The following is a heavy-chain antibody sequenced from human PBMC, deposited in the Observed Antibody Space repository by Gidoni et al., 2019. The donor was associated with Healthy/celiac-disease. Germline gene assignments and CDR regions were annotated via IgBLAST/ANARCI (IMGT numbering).Heavy chain of an antibody. CDR1: GFTFSNAW. Sequence: EVQLVESGGGLVKPGGSLRLSCAASGFTFSNAWLSWVRQAPGKGLEWVGRIKSKTDGGTTDYAAPVKGRFTISRDDSKNTLYLQMNSLKTEDTAVYYCTTARFHIKRFLEWPLDYWGQGTLVTVSS. D-gene: IGHD3-3*01. CDR2: IKSKTDGGTT. V-gene: IGHV3-15*01. J-gene: IGHJ4*02. CDR3: TTARFHIKRFLEWPLDY.